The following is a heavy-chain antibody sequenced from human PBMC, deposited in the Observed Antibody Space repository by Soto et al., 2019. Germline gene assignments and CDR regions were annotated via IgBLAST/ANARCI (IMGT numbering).Heavy chain of an antibody. CDR1: GFTFSSYG. V-gene: IGHV3-30*18. D-gene: IGHD6-19*01. Sequence: QVQLVESGGGVVQPGRSLRLSCAASGFTFSSYGMHWVRQAPGKGLEWVAVISYDGSTKYYADSVKGRFTVSRDNSKNTLYLQMNSLRAEDTVVYYCAKRRYSSGWGAFSDYWGQGTLVTVSS. CDR2: ISYDGSTK. J-gene: IGHJ4*02. CDR3: AKRRYSSGWGAFSDY.